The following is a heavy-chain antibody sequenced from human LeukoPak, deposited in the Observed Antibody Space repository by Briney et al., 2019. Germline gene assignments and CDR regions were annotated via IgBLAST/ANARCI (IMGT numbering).Heavy chain of an antibody. V-gene: IGHV5-51*01. CDR2: IYPGDSDT. CDR1: SSSSYY. J-gene: IGHJ4*02. CDR3: ARLLVVRKGFDY. Sequence: SSSSYYWGWIRQPPGKGLEWMGIIYPGDSDTRYSPSFQGQVTISADKSISTAYLQWSSLKASDTAMYYCARLLVVRKGFDYWGQGTLVTVSS. D-gene: IGHD3-10*01.